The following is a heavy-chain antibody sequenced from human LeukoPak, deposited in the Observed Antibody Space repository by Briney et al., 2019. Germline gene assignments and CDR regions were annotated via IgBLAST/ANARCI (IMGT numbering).Heavy chain of an antibody. V-gene: IGHV4-38-2*02. CDR3: ARDPGYCTNGLCDY. D-gene: IGHD2-8*01. J-gene: IGHJ4*02. CDR2: IYYSGST. CDR1: GYSISSGYY. Sequence: PSETLSLTCTVSGYSISSGYYWGWIRQPPGKGLECIGSIYYSGSTYYNPSLKSRVTISVDTSKNQFSLKLSSVTAADTAVYYCARDPGYCTNGLCDYWGQGTLVTVSS.